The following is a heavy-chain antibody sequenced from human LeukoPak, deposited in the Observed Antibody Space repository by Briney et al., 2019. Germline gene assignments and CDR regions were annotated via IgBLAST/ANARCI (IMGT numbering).Heavy chain of an antibody. V-gene: IGHV3-48*03. CDR1: GFTLSSYE. CDR3: ARDRNYRGVFDY. Sequence: GGSLRLSCAATGFTLSSYEMNWVRQAPGKVLEWVSYISSSGSTIYYADSVKGRFTISRDNAKNSLYLQMNSLRAEDTAVYYCARDRNYRGVFDYWGQGTLVTVSS. J-gene: IGHJ4*02. CDR2: ISSSGSTI. D-gene: IGHD1-7*01.